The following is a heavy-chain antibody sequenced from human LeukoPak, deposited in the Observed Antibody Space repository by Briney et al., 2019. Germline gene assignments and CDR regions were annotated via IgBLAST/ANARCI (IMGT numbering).Heavy chain of an antibody. CDR3: ARDAFYDSSGYFHYGMDV. CDR1: GFAVSSSY. V-gene: IGHV3-53*01. D-gene: IGHD3-22*01. CDR2: LYTGGST. Sequence: GGSLRLSCAASGFAVSSSYMSWVRQAPGKGLEWVSILYTGGSTSYADSVKGRFTISRDNSKNTLYLQMNSLRAEDTAVYYCARDAFYDSSGYFHYGMDVWGQGTTVTVSS. J-gene: IGHJ6*02.